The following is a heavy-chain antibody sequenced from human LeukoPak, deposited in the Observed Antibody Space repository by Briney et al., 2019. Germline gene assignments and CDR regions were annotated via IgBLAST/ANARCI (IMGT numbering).Heavy chain of an antibody. J-gene: IGHJ4*02. CDR1: GLTFSSYG. V-gene: IGHV3-23*01. CDR3: AKDSWGITVLRYFDWFSPPDY. Sequence: GGSLRLSCAASGLTFSSYGMSWVRQAPGKGLEWVSAISGSGGSTYYADSVKGRFTISRDNSKNTLYLQMNSLRAEDTAVYYCAKDSWGITVLRYFDWFSPPDYWGQGTLVTVSS. D-gene: IGHD3-9*01. CDR2: ISGSGGST.